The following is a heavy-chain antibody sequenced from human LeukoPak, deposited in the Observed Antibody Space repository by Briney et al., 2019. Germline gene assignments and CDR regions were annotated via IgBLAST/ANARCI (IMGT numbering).Heavy chain of an antibody. CDR2: INPDSGGT. D-gene: IGHD2-2*01. CDR3: ARDRGGYCSSTSCLLDFDY. Sequence: ASMKVSCKASGYTFTGYYMHWVRQAPGQGLEWMGWINPDSGGTNYAQNFQGRVTLTRDTSISTAYMELSRLRSDDTAVYYCARDRGGYCSSTSCLLDFDYWGQGTLVTVSS. CDR1: GYTFTGYY. V-gene: IGHV1-2*02. J-gene: IGHJ4*02.